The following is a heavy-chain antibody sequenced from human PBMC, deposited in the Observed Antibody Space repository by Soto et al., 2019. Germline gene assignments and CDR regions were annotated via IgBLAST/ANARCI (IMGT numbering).Heavy chain of an antibody. V-gene: IGHV2-26*01. Sequence: QVTLKESGPVLVNPTETLTLRCTVSGLSISDSETGVSWIRQPPGKALEWLAHIDSSGEKSYRTFLKSRLTISKDTSKSQIVLIMTNMDPADTGTYYCARRHLAVAVSPWFDPWGQGILVTVSS. D-gene: IGHD6-19*01. J-gene: IGHJ5*02. CDR2: IDSSGEK. CDR1: GLSISDSETG. CDR3: ARRHLAVAVSPWFDP.